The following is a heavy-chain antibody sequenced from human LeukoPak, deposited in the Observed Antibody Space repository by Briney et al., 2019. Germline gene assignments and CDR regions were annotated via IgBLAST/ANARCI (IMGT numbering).Heavy chain of an antibody. CDR2: ISSSGTTI. V-gene: IGHV3-48*03. CDR1: GFTFSSYE. J-gene: IGHJ4*02. CDR3: ARALCSGYDRESEY. Sequence: GGSLRLSCAASGFTFSSYEMNWVRQAPGKGLEWVSYISSSGTTIYYADSVKGRFTISRDNAKNSLYLQMNSLRAEDTAFYYCARALCSGYDRESEYWGQGTLVTVSS. D-gene: IGHD5-12*01.